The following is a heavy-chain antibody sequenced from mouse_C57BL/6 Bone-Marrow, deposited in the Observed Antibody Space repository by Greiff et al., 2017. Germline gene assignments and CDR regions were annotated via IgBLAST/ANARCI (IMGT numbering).Heavy chain of an antibody. Sequence: QVQLQQPGAELVMPGASVKLSCKASGYTFTSYWMHWVKQRPGQGLEWIGEIDPSDSYTNYNQKFKGKSTLTVDKSSSTAYMQLSSLTSADSAVYYCAIDYPYAMDYWGHGTSVTVSS. CDR2: IDPSDSYT. CDR3: AIDYPYAMDY. V-gene: IGHV1-69*01. CDR1: GYTFTSYW. D-gene: IGHD2-4*01. J-gene: IGHJ4*01.